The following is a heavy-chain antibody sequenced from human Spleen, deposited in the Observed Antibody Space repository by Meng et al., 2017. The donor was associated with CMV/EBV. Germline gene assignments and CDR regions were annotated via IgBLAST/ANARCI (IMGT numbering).Heavy chain of an antibody. V-gene: IGHV1-8*03. J-gene: IGHJ3*02. CDR3: ARGLLLSYCSSTSCYLAFDI. Sequence: ASVKVSCKASGYTFTSYDINWVRQATGQGLEWMGWMNPNSGNTGYAQKFQGRVTITRNTSISTAYMELSSLRSEDTAVYYYARGLLLSYCSSTSCYLAFDIWGQGTMVTVSS. CDR1: GYTFTSYD. CDR2: MNPNSGNT. D-gene: IGHD2-2*01.